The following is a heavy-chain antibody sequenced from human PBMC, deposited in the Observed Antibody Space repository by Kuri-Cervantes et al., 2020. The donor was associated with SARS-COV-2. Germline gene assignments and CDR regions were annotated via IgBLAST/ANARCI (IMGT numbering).Heavy chain of an antibody. Sequence: GESLKISCAASGFTFSSYAMHWVRQAPGKGLEWVAVISYDGSNKYYADSVKGRFTISRDNSKNTLYLQMNSLRVEDTAVYYCTRDSHYDFLTGYYSDFWGQGTLVTVSS. CDR2: ISYDGSNK. CDR3: TRDSHYDFLTGYYSDF. D-gene: IGHD3-9*01. CDR1: GFTFSSYA. J-gene: IGHJ4*02. V-gene: IGHV3-30*04.